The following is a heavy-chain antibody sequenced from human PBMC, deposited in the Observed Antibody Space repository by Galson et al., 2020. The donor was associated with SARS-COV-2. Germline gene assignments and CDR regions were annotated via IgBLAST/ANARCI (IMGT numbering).Heavy chain of an antibody. Sequence: SETLSLTCAVSGGSMTIDNCWTWVRQPPGKGLEWIGEICHGGGGNYNPSLRSRVTMSVDTSQNQFSLKLISVTAADTAVYYCARDTSGYRPFEDGGQGSLVTVSS. V-gene: IGHV4-4*02. J-gene: IGHJ4*02. CDR2: ICHGGGG. D-gene: IGHD5-12*01. CDR1: GGSMTIDNC. CDR3: ARDTSGYRPFED.